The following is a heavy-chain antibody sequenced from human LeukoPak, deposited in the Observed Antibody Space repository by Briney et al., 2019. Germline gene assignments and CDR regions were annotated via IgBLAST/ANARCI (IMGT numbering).Heavy chain of an antibody. J-gene: IGHJ3*02. CDR3: VRLTTGNAFDI. Sequence: GGSLRLSCTASGFIFSSYWMLWVRQGPGKGLVWVSRIYGDGTGIDYADSVKGRFAISRDNAKNTVYLEMNSLRAEDTAVYYCVRLTTGNAFDIWGQGTMVTVSS. CDR1: GFIFSSYW. V-gene: IGHV3-74*01. CDR2: IYGDGTGI. D-gene: IGHD1-1*01.